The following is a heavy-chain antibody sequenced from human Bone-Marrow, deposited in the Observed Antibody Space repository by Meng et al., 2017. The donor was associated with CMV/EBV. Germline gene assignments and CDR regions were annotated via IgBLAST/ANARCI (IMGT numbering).Heavy chain of an antibody. J-gene: IGHJ4*02. D-gene: IGHD1-26*01. CDR2: INPNSGGT. Sequence: ASVKVSCKASGYTFTGYYMHWVRQAPGQGLEWMGWINPNSGGTNYAQKFQGRVTMTTDTSTSTAYMELRSLRSDDTAVYYCARANTYSGSYFYWGQGTLVTVSS. CDR3: ARANTYSGSYFY. V-gene: IGHV1-2*02. CDR1: GYTFTGYY.